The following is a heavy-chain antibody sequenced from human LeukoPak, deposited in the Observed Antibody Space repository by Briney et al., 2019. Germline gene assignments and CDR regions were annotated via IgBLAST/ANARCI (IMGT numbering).Heavy chain of an antibody. D-gene: IGHD3-16*01. Sequence: PGGSLRLSCAASGVIFSTYGMYWVRQAPGKGLEWVAFIRHDGSIKNYADSVKGRSTISRDNSKNTLYLQMNSLKAEDTAVYYSAKDSLADIDYWGQGTLVTVSS. CDR1: GVIFSTYG. CDR2: IRHDGSIK. CDR3: AKDSLADIDY. V-gene: IGHV3-30*02. J-gene: IGHJ4*02.